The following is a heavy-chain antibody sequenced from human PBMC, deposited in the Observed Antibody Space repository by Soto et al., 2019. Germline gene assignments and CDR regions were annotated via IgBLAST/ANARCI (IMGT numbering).Heavy chain of an antibody. CDR2: IIPIFGTA. Sequence: SVNVSCKASGGTFSSYAISWVRQAPGQGLEWMGGIIPIFGTANYAQKFQGRVTITADESTSTAYMELSSLRSEDTAVYYCARGRRKYSSSWYVIDYWGQGTLVTVSS. CDR3: ARGRRKYSSSWYVIDY. CDR1: GGTFSSYA. J-gene: IGHJ4*02. V-gene: IGHV1-69*13. D-gene: IGHD6-13*01.